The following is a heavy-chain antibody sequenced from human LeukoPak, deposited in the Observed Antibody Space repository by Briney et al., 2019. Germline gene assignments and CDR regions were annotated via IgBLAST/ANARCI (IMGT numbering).Heavy chain of an antibody. CDR2: IKQDGGEK. J-gene: IGHJ4*02. Sequence: GGSLRLSCAASGFTFSSYWMSWVRQAPGKGLEWVANIKQDGGEKYYVDSVKGRFTISRDNAKNSLYLQMSSLRAEDTAVYYCARDLVRRGYYYPYYFDYWGQGTLVTVSS. CDR1: GFTFSSYW. CDR3: ARDLVRRGYYYPYYFDY. D-gene: IGHD3-22*01. V-gene: IGHV3-7*01.